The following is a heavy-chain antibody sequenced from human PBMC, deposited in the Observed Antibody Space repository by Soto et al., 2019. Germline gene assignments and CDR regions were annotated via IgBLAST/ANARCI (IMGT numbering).Heavy chain of an antibody. Sequence: SETLSLTCTVSGGSISSGDYYWSWIRQYPGKGLEWIGYISYTGSTYYNPSLKSRVTISIDTSKNQVSLKLNSVTAADTAVYYCARVVPATHSDYWGQGTLVTVSS. CDR3: ARVVPATHSDY. J-gene: IGHJ4*02. D-gene: IGHD2-15*01. CDR2: ISYTGST. V-gene: IGHV4-31*03. CDR1: GGSISSGDYY.